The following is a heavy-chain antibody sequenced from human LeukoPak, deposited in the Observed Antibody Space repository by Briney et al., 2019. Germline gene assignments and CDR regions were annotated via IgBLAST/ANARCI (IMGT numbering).Heavy chain of an antibody. V-gene: IGHV1-8*03. CDR1: GYTFTSYD. CDR3: ARGYYDDSGNYYGY. Sequence: ASVKVSCKASGYTFTSYDINWVRQATGQGLEWMGWMNPNSGNTGYAQKFQGRVTITRNTSISTAYMELSSLRSEDTAVYYCARGYYDDSGNYYGYWGQGTLVTVSS. J-gene: IGHJ4*02. D-gene: IGHD1-26*01. CDR2: MNPNSGNT.